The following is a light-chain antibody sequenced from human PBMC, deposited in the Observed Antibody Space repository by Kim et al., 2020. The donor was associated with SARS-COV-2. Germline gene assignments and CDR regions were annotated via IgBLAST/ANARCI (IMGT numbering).Light chain of an antibody. V-gene: IGLV2-11*01. CDR1: SSDVGGYNY. J-gene: IGLJ1*01. CDR2: DVS. Sequence: QSVTISCTGTSSDVGGYNYVSWYQQHPGKAHKVMIYDVSKRPSGVPNRFSGSKSGNTASLTISGLQAEDEADYYCCSYAGSYTNYVFGTGTKVTVL. CDR3: CSYAGSYTNYV.